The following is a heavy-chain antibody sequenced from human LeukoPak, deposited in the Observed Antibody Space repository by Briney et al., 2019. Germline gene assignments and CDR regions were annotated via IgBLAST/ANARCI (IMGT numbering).Heavy chain of an antibody. CDR3: ARWGYSSSYNWFDP. CDR1: GFTFSSYS. Sequence: GGSLRLFCAASGFTFSSYSMNWVRQAPGKGLEWVSSISSSSSYIYYADSVKGRFTISRDNAKNSLYLQMNSLRAEDTAVYYCARWGYSSSYNWFDPWGQGTLVTVSS. V-gene: IGHV3-21*01. J-gene: IGHJ5*02. CDR2: ISSSSSYI. D-gene: IGHD6-6*01.